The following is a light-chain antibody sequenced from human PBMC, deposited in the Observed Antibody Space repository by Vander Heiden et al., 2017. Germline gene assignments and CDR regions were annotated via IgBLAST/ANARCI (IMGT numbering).Light chain of an antibody. V-gene: IGKV3-20*01. CDR1: QSVSGRY. CDR2: GAS. Sequence: EIVLTQSPGTLSLSPGERATLFCRASQSVSGRYLAWYQQQPGQAPRLLIYGASSRAPGIPDRFSCSGSGTDFTLTISSLEHEDFAVYYCRQYSSSLTFGRGTRVDIK. CDR3: RQYSSSLT. J-gene: IGKJ3*01.